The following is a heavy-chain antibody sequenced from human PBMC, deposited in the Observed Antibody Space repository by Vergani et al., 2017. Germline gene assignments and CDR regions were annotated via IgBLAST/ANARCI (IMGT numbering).Heavy chain of an antibody. D-gene: IGHD6-6*01. V-gene: IGHV3-9*02. CDR1: GFTSAGYA. CDR3: AKDLGTSSGGGWFDP. Sequence: EVQLEESGGGLVLPGRSLRLSCVASGFTSAGYAMHWVRQAPGKGLEWVSGISWNSNSIGYADSVKGRFTISRDNAKNSLSLQMNSLRAEDTALYYCAKDLGTSSGGGWFDPWGQGTLVTVSS. J-gene: IGHJ5*02. CDR2: ISWNSNSI.